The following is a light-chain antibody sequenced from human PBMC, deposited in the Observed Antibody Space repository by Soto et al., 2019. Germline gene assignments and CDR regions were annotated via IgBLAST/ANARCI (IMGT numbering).Light chain of an antibody. CDR1: HSVSSSY. CDR3: QQYGRSPPFT. J-gene: IGKJ4*01. V-gene: IGKV3-20*01. CDR2: GAS. Sequence: EIVLTQSPGTLSLSPGERATLSCRASHSVSSSYLAWYQQKPGQAPRLLIYGASSRATGIPDRFGGSGSGTDFTLTISRLEPEDFAVYYCQQYGRSPPFTFGGGTKVEIK.